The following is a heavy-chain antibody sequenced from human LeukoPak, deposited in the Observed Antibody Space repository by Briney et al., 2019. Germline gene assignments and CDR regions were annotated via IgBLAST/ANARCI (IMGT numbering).Heavy chain of an antibody. J-gene: IGHJ6*02. CDR2: INPNSGGT. CDR1: GYTFTGYY. Sequence: GASVKVSCKASGYTFTGYYMHWVRQAPGQGLECMGRINPNSGGTNYAQKFQGRVTMTEDTSTDTAYMELSSLRSGDTAVYYCATTALTDYGDYYYGMDVWGQGTTVTVSS. D-gene: IGHD4-17*01. V-gene: IGHV1-2*06. CDR3: ATTALTDYGDYYYGMDV.